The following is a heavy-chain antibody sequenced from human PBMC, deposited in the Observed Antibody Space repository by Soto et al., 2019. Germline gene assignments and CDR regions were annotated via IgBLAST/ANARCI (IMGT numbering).Heavy chain of an antibody. CDR2: INPKSGGT. V-gene: IGHV1-2*04. CDR1: GYSFTDYH. J-gene: IGHJ6*02. CDR3: ARGDSTDCSNGVCSFFYNHDMDV. D-gene: IGHD2-8*01. Sequence: ASVKVSFKASGYSFTDYHIHWVRQAPGQGLDCLGRINPKSGGTSTAQKFQGWVTMTTDTSISTASMELTRLTSDDTAIYYCARGDSTDCSNGVCSFFYNHDMDVWG.